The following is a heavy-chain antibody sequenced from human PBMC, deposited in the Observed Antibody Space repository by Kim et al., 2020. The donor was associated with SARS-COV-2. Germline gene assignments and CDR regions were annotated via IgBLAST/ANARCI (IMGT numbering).Heavy chain of an antibody. D-gene: IGHD2-21*02. CDR1: GFTFSSYA. CDR3: ARGDPCGGDCPLPSYYG. CDR2: ISSNGVST. V-gene: IGHV3-64*01. Sequence: GGSLRLSCAASGFTFSSYAMHWVRQAPGKGLEYVSAISSNGVSTYYANSVKGRFTISRDNSKNTLYLQMGSLRAEDMAVYSCARGDPCGGDCPLPSYYG. J-gene: IGHJ6*01.